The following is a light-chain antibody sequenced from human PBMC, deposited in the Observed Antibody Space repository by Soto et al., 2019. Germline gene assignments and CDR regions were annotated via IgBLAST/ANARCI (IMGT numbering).Light chain of an antibody. CDR1: TSNIESHP. CDR3: ATWDDSRNGV. J-gene: IGLJ1*01. CDR2: TNN. Sequence: QSVLTQPPSASGTPGQRIIISCSGSTSNIESHPVNWFQQVPGAAPKLLIKTNNQRPSGVPDRFSGSKSGASASLAISGLQSEDEATYSCATWDDSRNGVFGSGTKVTVL. V-gene: IGLV1-44*01.